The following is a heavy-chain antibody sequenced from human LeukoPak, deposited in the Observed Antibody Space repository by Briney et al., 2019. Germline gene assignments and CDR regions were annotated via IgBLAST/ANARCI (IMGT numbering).Heavy chain of an antibody. CDR3: AKRSNLWTGYLGY. J-gene: IGHJ4*02. D-gene: IGHD3/OR15-3a*01. V-gene: IGHV3-23*01. Sequence: PGGSLRLSCAASGFTFSSYAMSWVRQAPGKGLEWVSVISGSGGSTYYADSVKGRFTISRDNSKDTLFLQMNSLRTEDTAVYYCAKRSNLWTGYLGYWGQGTLVTVSS. CDR2: ISGSGGST. CDR1: GFTFSSYA.